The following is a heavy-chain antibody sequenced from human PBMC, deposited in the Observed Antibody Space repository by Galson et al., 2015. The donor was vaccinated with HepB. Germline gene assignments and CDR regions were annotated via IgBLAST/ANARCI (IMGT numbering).Heavy chain of an antibody. Sequence: SLRLSCAASGFTFSSYSMNWVRQAPGKGLEWVSSISSSSSYIYYADSVKGRFTISRDNAKNSLYLQMNSLRAEDTAVYYCAREPLPGIAARLYYGMDVWGQGTTVTVSS. D-gene: IGHD6-6*01. CDR3: AREPLPGIAARLYYGMDV. J-gene: IGHJ6*02. CDR2: ISSSSSYI. CDR1: GFTFSSYS. V-gene: IGHV3-21*01.